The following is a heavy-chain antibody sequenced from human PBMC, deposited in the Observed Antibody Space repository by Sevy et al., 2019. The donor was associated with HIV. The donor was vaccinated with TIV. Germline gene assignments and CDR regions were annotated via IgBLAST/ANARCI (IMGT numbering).Heavy chain of an antibody. J-gene: IGHJ6*02. CDR3: ARVGYCSTTSCYTSYYGMDV. D-gene: IGHD2-2*02. V-gene: IGHV4-39*01. Sequence: SETLSLTCTVSGGSISSSSYYWGWIRQPPGKGLEWIGSIYYSWSTYYNPSLKSRVTISVDTSKIQFSLQMSSVTAADTAVYYCARVGYCSTTSCYTSYYGMDVWGEGTTVTVS. CDR1: GGSISSSSYY. CDR2: IYYSWST.